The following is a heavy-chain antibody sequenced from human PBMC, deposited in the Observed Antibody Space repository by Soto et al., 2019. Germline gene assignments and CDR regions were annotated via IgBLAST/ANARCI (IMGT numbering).Heavy chain of an antibody. V-gene: IGHV1-69*13. CDR2: IIPIFGTA. D-gene: IGHD5-12*01. CDR1: GGTFSSYA. CDR3: ASEIVTSPGLHRIYYYYGMDV. Sequence: GASVKVSCKASGGTFSSYAISWVRQAPGQGLEWMGGIIPIFGTANYAQKFQGRVTTTADESTSTAYMELSSLRSEDTAVYYCASEIVTSPGLHRIYYYYGMDVWGQGTTVTVSS. J-gene: IGHJ6*02.